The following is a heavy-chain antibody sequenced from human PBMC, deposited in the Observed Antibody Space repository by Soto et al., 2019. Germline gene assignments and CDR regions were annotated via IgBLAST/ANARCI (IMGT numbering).Heavy chain of an antibody. Sequence: PGGSLRLSCAASGFTFSSYGMHWVRQAPGKGLEWVAVISYDGSNKYYADSVKGRLTISRDNSKNTLYLQMNSLRAEDTAVYYCAKEWYYDFWSGYSYGMDVWGQGTTVTVSS. V-gene: IGHV3-30*18. CDR2: ISYDGSNK. D-gene: IGHD3-3*01. J-gene: IGHJ6*02. CDR1: GFTFSSYG. CDR3: AKEWYYDFWSGYSYGMDV.